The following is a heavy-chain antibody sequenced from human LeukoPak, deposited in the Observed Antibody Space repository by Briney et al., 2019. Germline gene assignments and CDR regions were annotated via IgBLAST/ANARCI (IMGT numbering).Heavy chain of an antibody. V-gene: IGHV3-23*01. CDR2: ISGSIGST. J-gene: IGHJ6*03. CDR1: GFTFSSYA. D-gene: IGHD3-10*01. CDR3: AKAGSGLLWFGSITYYYYMDV. Sequence: PGGSLRLSCAASGFTFSSYAMNWVRQAPGRGLEWVSTISGSIGSTYYADSVKGRFTISRDNSKNTLFLQMNSLRAEDTAVYYCAKAGSGLLWFGSITYYYYMDVWGKGTTVTVSS.